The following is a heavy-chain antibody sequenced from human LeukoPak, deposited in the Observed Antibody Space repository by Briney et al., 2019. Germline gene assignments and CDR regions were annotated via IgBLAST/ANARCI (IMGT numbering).Heavy chain of an antibody. Sequence: PGGSLRLSCAASGFTFSRYWMSWVRQAPGKGLEWVANIKQDGGEIYYVDSVKGRFTISRDNAKNSLYLQMNSLRAEDTAVYYCARAERWLQWAIDYWGQGNLVTVSS. CDR3: ARAERWLQWAIDY. CDR1: GFTFSRYW. J-gene: IGHJ4*02. CDR2: IKQDGGEI. D-gene: IGHD5-24*01. V-gene: IGHV3-7*01.